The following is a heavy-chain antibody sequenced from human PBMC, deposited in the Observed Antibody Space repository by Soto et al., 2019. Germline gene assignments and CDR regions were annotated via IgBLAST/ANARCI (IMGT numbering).Heavy chain of an antibody. CDR1: GGSFSGYY. D-gene: IGHD3-10*01. V-gene: IGHV4-34*01. CDR3: ARGWHYGSGYSWRYYYYYMDV. J-gene: IGHJ6*03. Sequence: LLQASETLSLTCAVYGGSFSGYYWSWIRQPPGKGLEWIGEINHSGSTNYNPSLKSRVTISVDTSKNQFSLKLSSVTAADTAVYYCARGWHYGSGYSWRYYYYYMDVWGKGTTVTVSS. CDR2: INHSGST.